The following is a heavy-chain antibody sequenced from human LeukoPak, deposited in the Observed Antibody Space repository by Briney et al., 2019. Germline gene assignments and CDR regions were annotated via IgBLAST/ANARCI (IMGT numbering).Heavy chain of an antibody. Sequence: TSETLSLTCTVSGGSISSSSYYWGWIRQPPGKGLEWIGSIYYSGSTYYNPSLKSRVTISVDTSKNQFSLKLSSVTAADTAVYYCARDLRGYFDYWGQGTLVTVSS. CDR3: ARDLRGYFDY. J-gene: IGHJ4*02. D-gene: IGHD3-10*01. V-gene: IGHV4-39*07. CDR1: GGSISSSSYY. CDR2: IYYSGST.